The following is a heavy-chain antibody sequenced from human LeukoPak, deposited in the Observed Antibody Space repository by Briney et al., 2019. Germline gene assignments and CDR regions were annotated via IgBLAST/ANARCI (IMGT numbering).Heavy chain of an antibody. CDR2: IYYSGST. CDR3: ARVGTSVGYYFDY. V-gene: IGHV4-39*07. CDR1: GGSISSSSYY. Sequence: SETLSLTCTVSGGSISSSSYYWGWIRQPPGKGLEWIGSIYYSGSTYYNPSLKSRVTISVDTSKNQFSLKLSSVTAADTAVYYCARVGTSVGYYFDYWGQGTLVTVSS. J-gene: IGHJ4*02. D-gene: IGHD1/OR15-1a*01.